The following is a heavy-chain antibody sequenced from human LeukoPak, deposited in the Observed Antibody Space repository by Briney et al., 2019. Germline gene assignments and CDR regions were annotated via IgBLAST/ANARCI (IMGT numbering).Heavy chain of an antibody. D-gene: IGHD6-13*01. CDR1: GGTFINYP. CDR2: IITILGIA. J-gene: IGHJ4*02. Sequence: SVTVSFMSSGGTFINYPISWVRQAPGQGREWMGSIITILGIANYAQKFRGRVTIHADRYTSTAYMELSSLRSADTDVYYCARGGIAAAGVFDYWGQGTLVTVSS. V-gene: IGHV1-69*04. CDR3: ARGGIAAAGVFDY.